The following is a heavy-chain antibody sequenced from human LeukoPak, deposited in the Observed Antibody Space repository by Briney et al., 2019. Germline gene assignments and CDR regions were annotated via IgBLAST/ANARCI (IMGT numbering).Heavy chain of an antibody. D-gene: IGHD6-13*01. V-gene: IGHV4-30-4*08. CDR3: ARNIAAAASYYMDV. Sequence: SETLSLTCTVSGGSISSGDYYWRWIRQPPGKGLEWFGYIYYSGSTYYNPSLKSRVTISVDTSKNQFSLKLSSVTAADTAVYYCARNIAAAASYYMDVWGKGTTVTVSS. CDR1: GGSISSGDYY. CDR2: IYYSGST. J-gene: IGHJ6*03.